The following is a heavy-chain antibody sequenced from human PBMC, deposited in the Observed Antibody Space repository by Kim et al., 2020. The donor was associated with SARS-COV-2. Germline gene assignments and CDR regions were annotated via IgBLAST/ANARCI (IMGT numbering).Heavy chain of an antibody. Sequence: RQAPGKGLVWVSPINADGSNTIFADSVKGRFTISRDNAKNTLYLQMNSLRAEDTAVYYCARTSNRGFDNWGQGTLVTVSS. V-gene: IGHV3-74*01. CDR2: INADGSNT. D-gene: IGHD3-16*01. J-gene: IGHJ4*02. CDR3: ARTSNRGFDN.